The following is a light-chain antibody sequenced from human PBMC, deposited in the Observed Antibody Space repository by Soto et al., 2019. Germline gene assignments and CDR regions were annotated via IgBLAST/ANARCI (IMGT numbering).Light chain of an antibody. CDR1: HSVSSN. CDR3: QHYNNWPRT. V-gene: IGKV3-15*01. J-gene: IGKJ1*01. Sequence: ELVMTQSPATLSVSPGERATLSCRASHSVSSNLAWYQQKPVQAPRLLIYCASTRATGIPARFSGSGSGTEFTLTISSLQSEDFAVYYCQHYNNWPRTFGQGTKVEIK. CDR2: CAS.